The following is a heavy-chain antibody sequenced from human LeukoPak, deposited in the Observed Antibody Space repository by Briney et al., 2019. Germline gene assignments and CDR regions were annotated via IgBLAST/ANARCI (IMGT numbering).Heavy chain of an antibody. CDR1: GFTFSSYA. Sequence: GGSLRLSCAASGFTFSSYAMHWVRQAPGKGLEWVAVISYDGSNKYYADSVKGRFTISRDNSKNTLYLQMNSLRAEDTAVYYCARGATDYDILTGYLSTYAFDIWGQGTMATVSS. J-gene: IGHJ3*02. D-gene: IGHD3-9*01. CDR3: ARGATDYDILTGYLSTYAFDI. V-gene: IGHV3-30-3*01. CDR2: ISYDGSNK.